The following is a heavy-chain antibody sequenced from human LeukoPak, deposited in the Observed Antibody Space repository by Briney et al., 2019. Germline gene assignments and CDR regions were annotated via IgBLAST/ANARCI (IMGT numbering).Heavy chain of an antibody. Sequence: ASVTVTCKASGGTFSSYAISWVRQAPGQGLEWMGGIIPIFGTANYAQKFQGRVTITADESTSTAYMELSSLRSEDTAVYYCAIYGPVRGAFLDYWGREPWSRSPQ. CDR3: AIYGPVRGAFLDY. CDR1: GGTFSSYA. D-gene: IGHD3-10*01. CDR2: IIPIFGTA. J-gene: IGHJ4*02. V-gene: IGHV1-69*13.